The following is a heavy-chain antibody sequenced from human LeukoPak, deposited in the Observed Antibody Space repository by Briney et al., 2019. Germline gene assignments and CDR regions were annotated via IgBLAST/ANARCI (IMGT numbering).Heavy chain of an antibody. CDR2: ISPTGSTT. D-gene: IGHD6-6*01. V-gene: IGHV3-74*01. J-gene: IGHJ4*02. Sequence: GSLRLSCPASGFSFSGHWMHWARQPPGKGLVWVSRISPTGSTTSYADSVKGRFTVSRDNAKNTLYLQVNNLRAEDTAVYYCARGPNSNWSGLDFWGQGTLLTVSS. CDR1: GFSFSGHW. CDR3: ARGPNSNWSGLDF.